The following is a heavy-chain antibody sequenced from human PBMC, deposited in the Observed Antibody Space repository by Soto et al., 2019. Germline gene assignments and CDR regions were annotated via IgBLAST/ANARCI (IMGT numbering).Heavy chain of an antibody. J-gene: IGHJ6*02. CDR2: ISTYSGNT. CDR1: GYKFTTYG. Sequence: XSVKVSYNASGYKFTTYGIAWVRQAPGRGLEWMGGISTYSGNTDSAQKFQDRVTMTTDTSTSTAYMELTSLRSDDTAVYYCSRGLGTNGLDVWGQGTTVTVS. V-gene: IGHV1-18*04. CDR3: SRGLGTNGLDV. D-gene: IGHD3-16*01.